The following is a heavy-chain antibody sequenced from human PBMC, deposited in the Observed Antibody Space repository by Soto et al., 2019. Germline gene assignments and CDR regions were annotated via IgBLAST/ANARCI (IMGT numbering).Heavy chain of an antibody. J-gene: IGHJ5*02. CDR1: SCSISGSTYY. CDR2: VYKSGKT. CDR3: ARIGLYSSSWYHPHWFDP. D-gene: IGHD6-13*01. V-gene: IGHV4-39*07. Sequence: SETLSFSCTVSSCSISGSTYYWGWIRQAPGKGLEWIGSVYKSGKTNYNPSLKSRVTISVDKSKNQFSLKLSSVTAADTAVYYCARIGLYSSSWYHPHWFDPWGQGTLVTVSS.